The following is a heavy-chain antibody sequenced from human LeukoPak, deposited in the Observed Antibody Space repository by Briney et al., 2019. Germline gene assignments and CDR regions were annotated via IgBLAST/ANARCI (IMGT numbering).Heavy chain of an antibody. V-gene: IGHV3-7*01. CDR1: GFTFNKYW. CDR3: VRDEWAGTVAY. J-gene: IGHJ4*02. D-gene: IGHD6-19*01. CDR2: IKQDGSEK. Sequence: PGGSLRLSCAASGFTFNKYWMNWVRQAPGKGLGWVANIKQDGSEKYYVDSVKGRFPISRDNAKNSLFLQMDSLRAEDTAVYYCVRDEWAGTVAYWGQGTLVTVSS.